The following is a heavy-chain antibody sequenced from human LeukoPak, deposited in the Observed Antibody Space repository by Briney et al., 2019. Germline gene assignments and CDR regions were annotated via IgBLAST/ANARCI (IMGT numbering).Heavy chain of an antibody. CDR1: GFTFSSYA. CDR3: AKDRPPSLWFGESHFDY. V-gene: IGHV3-23*01. J-gene: IGHJ4*02. CDR2: ISGSGGST. D-gene: IGHD3-10*01. Sequence: GGSLRLSCAASGFTFSSYAMSWVRQAPGKGLEWVSAISGSGGSTYYADSVKGRFTISRDNSKNTLYLQMNSLRAEDTAVYYCAKDRPPSLWFGESHFDYWGQGTLVTVSS.